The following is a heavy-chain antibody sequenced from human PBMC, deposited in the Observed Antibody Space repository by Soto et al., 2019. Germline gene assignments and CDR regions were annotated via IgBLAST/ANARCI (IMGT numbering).Heavy chain of an antibody. CDR2: FKRKTDGGTT. V-gene: IGHV3-15*05. CDR3: ARSGSIDY. J-gene: IGHJ4*02. CDR1: GFTFSSYA. Sequence: GGSLRLSCAASGFTFSSYAMHWVRQAPGEGQGLRRGLEWVGRFKRKTDGGTTDYAAPVKGRFIISRDNAKNTVYLQMNSLRPEDTAVYYCARSGSIDYWGRGTLVTVSS.